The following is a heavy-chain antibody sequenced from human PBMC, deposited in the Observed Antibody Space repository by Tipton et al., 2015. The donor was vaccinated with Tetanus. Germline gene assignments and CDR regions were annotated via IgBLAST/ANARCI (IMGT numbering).Heavy chain of an antibody. CDR1: GDSVDTNRAA. Sequence: GLVKPSQTLSLTCVISGDSVDTNRAAWNRIRQSPSRGLEWLGRTYYRSKWYNDYAESLKSRIVINPDTSKNQFSLQLNSVTPEDTAVYYCARELDYAGQFGCSFDFWGQGTLVTVSS. CDR2: TYYRSKWYN. CDR3: ARELDYAGQFGCSFDF. D-gene: IGHD4-17*01. V-gene: IGHV6-1*01. J-gene: IGHJ4*02.